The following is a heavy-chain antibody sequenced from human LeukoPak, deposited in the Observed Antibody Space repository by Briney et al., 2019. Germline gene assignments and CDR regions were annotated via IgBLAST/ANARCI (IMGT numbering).Heavy chain of an antibody. CDR3: ARVSLEEWELRLGGYYYYYMDV. CDR1: GYTFTSYG. V-gene: IGHV1-18*01. J-gene: IGHJ6*03. CDR2: ISAYNGNT. D-gene: IGHD1-26*01. Sequence: GASVKVSCKASGYTFTSYGISWVRQAPGQGLEWMGWISAYNGNTNYAQKLQGRVTMTTDTSTSTAYMELRSLRSDDTAVYYCARVSLEEWELRLGGYYYYYMDVWGKGTTVTVSS.